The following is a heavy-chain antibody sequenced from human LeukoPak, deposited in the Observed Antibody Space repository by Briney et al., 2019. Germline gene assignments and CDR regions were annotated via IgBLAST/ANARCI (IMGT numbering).Heavy chain of an antibody. J-gene: IGHJ4*02. D-gene: IGHD1-26*01. CDR2: INHSGST. CDR1: GGSFSGYY. Sequence: SETLSLTCAVYGGSFSGYYWSWIRQPPGKGLEWIGEINHSGSTNYNPSLKSRVTISVGTSKNQFSLKLSSVTAADTAVYYCARVTDSGSYYFDYWGQGTLVTVSS. CDR3: ARVTDSGSYYFDY. V-gene: IGHV4-34*01.